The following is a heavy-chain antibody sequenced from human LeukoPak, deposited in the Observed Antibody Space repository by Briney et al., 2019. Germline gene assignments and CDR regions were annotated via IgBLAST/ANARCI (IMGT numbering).Heavy chain of an antibody. D-gene: IGHD1-26*01. CDR2: INPSGGST. CDR3: ARDAGSRSYHNWFDP. V-gene: IGHV1-46*01. J-gene: IGHJ5*02. CDR1: GYTFTNYY. Sequence: ASVKVSCKASGYTFTNYYMHWVRQAPGQGLEWMGIINPSGGSTSYAQKFQGRVTMTRDTSTSTVYMELSSLRSEDTAVYYCARDAGSRSYHNWFDPWGQGTLVTVSS.